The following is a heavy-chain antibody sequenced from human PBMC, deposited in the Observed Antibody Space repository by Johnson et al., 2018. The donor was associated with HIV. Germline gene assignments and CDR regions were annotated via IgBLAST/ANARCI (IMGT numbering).Heavy chain of an antibody. J-gene: IGHJ3*02. V-gene: IGHV3-30*04. CDR2: ISYDGSSK. D-gene: IGHD6-6*01. CDR1: GFTFSYYA. CDR3: ARVLGSSRRGAFDI. Sequence: QVQLVESGGGVVQPGRSLRLSCAASGFTFSYYAMHWVRQAPGKGLEWVAVISYDGSSKYYADSVKGRFTISRDNSKNTLYLQMNSLRAEDTAVYYCARVLGSSRRGAFDIWGQGTMVTVSS.